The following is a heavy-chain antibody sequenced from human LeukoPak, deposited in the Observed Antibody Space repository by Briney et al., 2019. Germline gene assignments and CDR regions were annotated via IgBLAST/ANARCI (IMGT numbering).Heavy chain of an antibody. Sequence: GGSLRLSCAASGFTFSSYWMSWVRQVPGKGLEWVANIKQDGSEKYYVDSVKGRFTISRDNAKNSLYLQMNSLRAEDTAVYYCARDPDSGWSTNWFDPWGQGTLVTVSS. CDR1: GFTFSSYW. CDR2: IKQDGSEK. CDR3: ARDPDSGWSTNWFDP. J-gene: IGHJ5*02. D-gene: IGHD6-19*01. V-gene: IGHV3-7*01.